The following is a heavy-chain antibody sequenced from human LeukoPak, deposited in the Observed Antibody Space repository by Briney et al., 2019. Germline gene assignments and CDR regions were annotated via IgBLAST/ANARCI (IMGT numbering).Heavy chain of an antibody. V-gene: IGHV4-39*01. CDR2: LYYSGTT. J-gene: IGHJ4*02. CDR1: GVSISSSSYY. CDR3: ATKRGATPFDY. Sequence: SETLSLTCTVSGVSISSSSYYWGWIRQPPGKGLEWIGSLYYSGTTYYNPSLKSRVTISVDTPKNQFSLKLSCVTAADTAVYYCATKRGATPFDYWGQGTLVTVSS. D-gene: IGHD1-26*01.